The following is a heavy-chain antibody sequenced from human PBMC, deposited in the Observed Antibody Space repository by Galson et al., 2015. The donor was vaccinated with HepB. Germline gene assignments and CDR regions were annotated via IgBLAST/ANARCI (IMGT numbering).Heavy chain of an antibody. Sequence: SVKVSCKASGYTFTSFAIHWVRQAPGQGLEWMGWINAGNGNTKYSQKFQGRVTIIRDTSANTAYMELRSLRSDDTAVYYCARDIMLTPTGFGYWGQGTLVTVSS. D-gene: IGHD4/OR15-4a*01. V-gene: IGHV1-3*01. CDR3: ARDIMLTPTGFGY. CDR2: INAGNGNT. J-gene: IGHJ4*02. CDR1: GYTFTSFA.